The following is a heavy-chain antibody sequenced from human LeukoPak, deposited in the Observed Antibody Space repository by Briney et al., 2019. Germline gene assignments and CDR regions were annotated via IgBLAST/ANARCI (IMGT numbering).Heavy chain of an antibody. J-gene: IGHJ4*02. CDR1: GGTFSSYA. V-gene: IGHV1-69*05. Sequence: ASVTVSCKASGGTFSSYAISWVRQAPGQGLEWMGRIIPIFGTANYAQKFQGRVTITTDESTSTAYMELSSLRSEDTAVYYCARGTMATITAHWGQGTLVTVSS. CDR2: IIPIFGTA. D-gene: IGHD5-24*01. CDR3: ARGTMATITAH.